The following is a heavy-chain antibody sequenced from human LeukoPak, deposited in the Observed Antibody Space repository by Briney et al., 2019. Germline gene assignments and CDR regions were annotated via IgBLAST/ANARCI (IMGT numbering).Heavy chain of an antibody. CDR2: IYTSGST. J-gene: IGHJ4*02. D-gene: IGHD6-13*01. CDR1: GGSISSYY. V-gene: IGHV4-4*07. Sequence: PSETLSLTCTVSGGSISSYYWSWIRQPAGKGLEWIGRIYTSGSTNYNPSLKSRVTMSVDTSKNQFSLKLSSVTAADTAVYYCARDRAPRYSSSWRGVAYYIDYWGQGTLVTVSS. CDR3: ARDRAPRYSSSWRGVAYYIDY.